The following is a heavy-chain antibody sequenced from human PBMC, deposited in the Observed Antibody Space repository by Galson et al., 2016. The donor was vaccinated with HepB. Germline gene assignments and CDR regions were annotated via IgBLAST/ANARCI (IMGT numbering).Heavy chain of an antibody. D-gene: IGHD6-13*01. CDR3: ARLIATDYLYGVDV. CDR1: GDSVSSNSAA. CDR2: TYYRSKWYN. J-gene: IGHJ6*02. Sequence: CAISGDSVSSNSAAWNWIRQSPSRGLEWLGRTYYRSKWYNDYAVSVKGRITVSSDTSKHQFSLHLNSVTPEDTAVYDCARLIATDYLYGVDVWGQGTTVTVSS. V-gene: IGHV6-1*01.